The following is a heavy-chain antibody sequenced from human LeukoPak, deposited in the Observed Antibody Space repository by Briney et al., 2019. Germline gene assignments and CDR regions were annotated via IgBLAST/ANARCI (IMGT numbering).Heavy chain of an antibody. CDR2: IKQDGSGK. Sequence: PGGSLRLSCAASGFTFSSYWMSWVRQAPGKGLGWVANIKQDGSGKYYVDSVKGRFTISRDNAKNSLYLQMNSLRAEDTAVYYCARDPGEGYYFHYWGEGTLDTVSS. V-gene: IGHV3-7*01. CDR3: ARDPGEGYYFHY. CDR1: GFTFSSYW. J-gene: IGHJ4*02.